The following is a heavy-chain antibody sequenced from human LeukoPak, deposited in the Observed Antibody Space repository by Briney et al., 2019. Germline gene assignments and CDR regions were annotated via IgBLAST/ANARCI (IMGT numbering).Heavy chain of an antibody. Sequence: SETLSLTCAVYGGSFSGYYWSWIRQPPGKGLEWIGEINHSGSTNYNPSLKGRVTISVDTSKNQFSLKLGSVTAADTAVYYCARVGSSWPRDAFDIWGQGTMVTVSS. CDR1: GGSFSGYY. D-gene: IGHD6-13*01. V-gene: IGHV4-34*01. CDR3: ARVGSSWPRDAFDI. CDR2: INHSGST. J-gene: IGHJ3*02.